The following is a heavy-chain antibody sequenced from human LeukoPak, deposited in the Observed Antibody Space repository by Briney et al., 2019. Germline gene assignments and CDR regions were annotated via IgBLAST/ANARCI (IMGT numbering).Heavy chain of an antibody. CDR1: GYTFTSYD. CDR2: INPNSGNT. CDR3: ARGGPYYDFWSGYRYYYYMDV. J-gene: IGHJ6*03. Sequence: ASVKVSCKASGYTFTSYDINWVRQATGQGLEWMGRINPNSGNTGYAQKFQGRVTMTRNTSISTAYMELSSLRSEDTAVYYCARGGPYYDFWSGYRYYYYMDVWGKGTTVTVSS. V-gene: IGHV1-8*01. D-gene: IGHD3-3*01.